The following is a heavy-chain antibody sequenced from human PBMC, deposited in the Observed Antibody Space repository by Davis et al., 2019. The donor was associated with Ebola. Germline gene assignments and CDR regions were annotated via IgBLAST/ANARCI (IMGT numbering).Heavy chain of an antibody. CDR3: ARTFNGDYHNWFDP. CDR1: GFSLSTSGMC. J-gene: IGHJ5*02. D-gene: IGHD4-17*01. Sequence: SGPTLVQPTQTLTLTCTFSGFSLSTSGMCVTWIRQPPGKALQWLALIDWDDDKYYSTSLKTRLTISKDTSKNQVVLTMTNMDPVDTATYYCARTFNGDYHNWFDPWGQGTLVTVSS. CDR2: IDWDDDK. V-gene: IGHV2-70*01.